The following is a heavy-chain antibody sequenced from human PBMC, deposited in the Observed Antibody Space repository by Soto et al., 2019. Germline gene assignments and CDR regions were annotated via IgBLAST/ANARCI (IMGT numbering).Heavy chain of an antibody. D-gene: IGHD5-18*01. Sequence: GSLRLSCGSSVFTFSDDSMSWIRQAPGKGLEWVSYISSSGGTIYYADSVKGRFTISRDNAKNSLFLQMNSLRADDTAVYYCARASSPRDPWLDYWGQGTLVTVSS. CDR1: VFTFSDDS. V-gene: IGHV3-11*01. J-gene: IGHJ4*02. CDR3: ARASSPRDPWLDY. CDR2: ISSSGGTI.